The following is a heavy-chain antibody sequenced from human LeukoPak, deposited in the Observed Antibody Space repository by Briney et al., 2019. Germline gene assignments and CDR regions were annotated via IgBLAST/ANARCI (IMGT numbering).Heavy chain of an antibody. CDR3: ARFASWDAFDI. CDR1: GYTFTSYY. Sequence: ASVKVSCKASGYTFTSYYMHWVRQAPGQGLEWMGIINTSGGSTSYAQKFQGRVTMTRDTSTSTVYMELSSLRSEDTAVYYCARFASWDAFDIWGQGTMVTVSS. CDR2: INTSGGST. J-gene: IGHJ3*02. V-gene: IGHV1-46*01.